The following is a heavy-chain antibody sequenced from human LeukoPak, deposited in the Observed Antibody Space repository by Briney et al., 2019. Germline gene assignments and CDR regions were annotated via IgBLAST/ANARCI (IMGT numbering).Heavy chain of an antibody. D-gene: IGHD1-26*01. CDR2: INHSGST. V-gene: IGHV4-34*01. Sequence: SETLSLTCTVSGGSISSYYWSWIRQPPGKGLEWIGEINHSGSTNYNPSLKSRVTISVDTSKNQFSLKLTSVTAADTAVYYCARGRPLGGATYYYYYGMDVWGQGTTVTVSS. J-gene: IGHJ6*02. CDR3: ARGRPLGGATYYYYYGMDV. CDR1: GGSISSYY.